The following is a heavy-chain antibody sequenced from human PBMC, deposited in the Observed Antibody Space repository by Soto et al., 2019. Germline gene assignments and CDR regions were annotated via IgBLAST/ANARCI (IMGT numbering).Heavy chain of an antibody. CDR2: ISSSSNTI. V-gene: IGHV3-48*01. Sequence: EVQLAESGGGLVQPGGSLRLSCAASGFSFSTYSMNWVRQAPGEGLEWISYISSSSNTIYYADSVKGRFTISRDNAKNSLYLQMNSLRAEDTAVYYCALRAGPLGGQGTLVTVSS. CDR1: GFSFSTYS. CDR3: ALRAGPL. D-gene: IGHD6-13*01. J-gene: IGHJ4*02.